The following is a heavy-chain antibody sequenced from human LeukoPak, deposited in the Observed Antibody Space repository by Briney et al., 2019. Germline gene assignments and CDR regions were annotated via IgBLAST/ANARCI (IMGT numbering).Heavy chain of an antibody. J-gene: IGHJ4*02. CDR2: INHSGST. V-gene: IGHV4-34*01. CDR1: GGSFSGYY. CDR3: ARAPAGTMVRGKQRGRGTGYYFDY. D-gene: IGHD3-10*01. Sequence: SETLSLTSAVYGGSFSGYYWSWIRQPPGKGLEWIGEINHSGSTNYNPSLKRRVTISVDPSKNQCALKLSSVTAVDTAVYYCARAPAGTMVRGKQRGRGTGYYFDYWGQGTLVTVSS.